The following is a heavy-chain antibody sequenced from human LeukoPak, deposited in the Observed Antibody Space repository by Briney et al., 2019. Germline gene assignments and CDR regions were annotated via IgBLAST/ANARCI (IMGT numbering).Heavy chain of an antibody. CDR1: GFAFSRND. D-gene: IGHD2-15*01. Sequence: PGGSLRLSCAASGFAFSRNDMFWVRQAPGKGLEWVSSISGSSGATYYADSVRGRFTISRDNSKNTVFLQMNSLRAEDTAIYYCAKGGPGAFDFWGQGIMVTVSS. V-gene: IGHV3-23*01. J-gene: IGHJ3*01. CDR2: ISGSSGAT. CDR3: AKGGPGAFDF.